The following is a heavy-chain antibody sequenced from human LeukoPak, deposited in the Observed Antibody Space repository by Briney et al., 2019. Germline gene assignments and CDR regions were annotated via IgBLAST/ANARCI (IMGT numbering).Heavy chain of an antibody. Sequence: TSETLSLTCTVSGGSISSSSYYWGWIRQPPGKGLEWIGSIYYSGSTYCNPSLKSRVTISVDTSKNQFSLKLSSVTAADTAVYYCNVVVVPAAPIYYMDVWGKGTTVTVSS. V-gene: IGHV4-39*01. D-gene: IGHD2-2*01. CDR3: NVVVVPAAPIYYMDV. J-gene: IGHJ6*03. CDR2: IYYSGST. CDR1: GGSISSSSYY.